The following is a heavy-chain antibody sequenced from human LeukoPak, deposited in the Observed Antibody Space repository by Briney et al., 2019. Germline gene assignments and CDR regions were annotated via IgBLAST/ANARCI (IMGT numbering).Heavy chain of an antibody. CDR3: ARERGWDIVVVVAARAFDY. D-gene: IGHD2-15*01. CDR2: ISQNGDS. CDR1: GGSLSFYY. V-gene: IGHV4-34*01. J-gene: IGHJ4*02. Sequence: PSETLSLTCGVSGGSLSFYYWSWIRQSPGKGLEWIAEISQNGDSNYNMSLKSRVTISLDKSKNQVSLKLNSVTAADTAVYYCARERGWDIVVVVAARAFDYWGQGTLVTVSS.